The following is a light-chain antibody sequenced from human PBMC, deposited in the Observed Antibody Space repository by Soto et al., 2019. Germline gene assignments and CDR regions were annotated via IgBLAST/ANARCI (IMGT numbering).Light chain of an antibody. CDR2: KAS. J-gene: IGKJ1*01. CDR3: QHYNSYSEA. V-gene: IGKV1-5*03. CDR1: QTISSR. Sequence: IHLVLFSSTLFRSVGHRVTITLRASQTISSRLAWYQQKPGKAPKLLIYKASTLKSGVPSRFSGSGSGTEFTLTISSLQPDDFATYYCQHYNSYSEAFGQGTKV.